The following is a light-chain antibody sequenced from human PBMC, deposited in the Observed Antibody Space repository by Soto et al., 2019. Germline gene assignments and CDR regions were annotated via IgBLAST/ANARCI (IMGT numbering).Light chain of an antibody. J-gene: IGLJ2*01. CDR1: SSDVGGCNY. CDR2: DVN. Sequence: QSALTQPASMSGSPGQSITISCTGTSSDVGGCNYVSWYRQHPGKAPKLMIYDVNNRPSGVSNRFSGSKSGNTASLTISGLQADDEADYYCSSHSSSSTLVVFGGGTKLTVL. V-gene: IGLV2-14*03. CDR3: SSHSSSSTLVV.